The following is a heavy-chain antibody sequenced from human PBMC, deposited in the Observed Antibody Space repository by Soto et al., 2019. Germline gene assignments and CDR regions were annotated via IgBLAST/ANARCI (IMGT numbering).Heavy chain of an antibody. CDR1: GFTFSSYA. Sequence: HPGGSLRLSCAASGFTFSSYAMSWVRQAPGKGLEWVSTINTSGGRTYYADTVKGRFTISRDNAKNMVYLQMNSLRAEDTAVYYCASGLVEYSSSWFDYWGQGTPVTVSS. CDR2: INTSGGRT. CDR3: ASGLVEYSSSWFDY. D-gene: IGHD6-13*01. V-gene: IGHV3-23*01. J-gene: IGHJ5*01.